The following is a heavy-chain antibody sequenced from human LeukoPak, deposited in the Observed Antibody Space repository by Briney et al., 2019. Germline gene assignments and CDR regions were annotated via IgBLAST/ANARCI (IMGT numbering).Heavy chain of an antibody. Sequence: SETLSLTCTVSGGSISSGGYYWSWIRQHPGKGLEWIGYIYYSGSTYYNPSLKSRVTISVDTSKNQFSLKLSSVTAADTAVYYCAREGAPREGSSWYSFVWFDPWGQGTLVTVSS. J-gene: IGHJ5*02. V-gene: IGHV4-31*03. CDR3: AREGAPREGSSWYSFVWFDP. CDR1: GGSISSGGYY. CDR2: IYYSGST. D-gene: IGHD6-13*01.